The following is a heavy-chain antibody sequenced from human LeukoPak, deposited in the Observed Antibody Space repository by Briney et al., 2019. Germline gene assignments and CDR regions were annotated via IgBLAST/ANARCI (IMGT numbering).Heavy chain of an antibody. V-gene: IGHV3-23*01. J-gene: IGHJ4*02. CDR1: GFTFSSYA. D-gene: IGHD2-15*01. Sequence: GGSLRLSCAASGFTFSSYAMSWVRLAPGKGLEWVSGVSGDGGYTYYADSVKGRFTISRDNPKSTLCLQMNSLRADDTALYYCAKGGTMTKKGYSDYWGQGNLVTVSS. CDR3: AKGGTMTKKGYSDY. CDR2: VSGDGGYT.